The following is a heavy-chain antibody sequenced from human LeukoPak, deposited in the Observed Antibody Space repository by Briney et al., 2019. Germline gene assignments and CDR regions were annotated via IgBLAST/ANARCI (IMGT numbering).Heavy chain of an antibody. D-gene: IGHD5-12*01. CDR3: ARLGYSGYDPGIDY. CDR2: IYYSGST. Sequence: SETLSLTCTVSGGSISSSSYYWGWIRQPPGKGLERIGSIYYSGSTYYNPSLKSRVTISVDTSKNQFSLKLSSVTAADTAVYYCARLGYSGYDPGIDYWGQGTLVTVSS. V-gene: IGHV4-39*01. J-gene: IGHJ4*02. CDR1: GGSISSSSYY.